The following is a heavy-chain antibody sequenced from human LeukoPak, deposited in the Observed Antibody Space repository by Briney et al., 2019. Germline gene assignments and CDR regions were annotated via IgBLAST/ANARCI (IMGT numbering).Heavy chain of an antibody. Sequence: GGSLRLSCAASGFTFSDYYMSWVPQAPGKGLGWVSYISSSGRTIDYGDSVKGRFTISRDNAKNSLYLQMNSLRAEDTAVYYCARSIPAGNRRWGQGTLVTVSS. CDR2: ISSSGRTI. CDR3: ARSIPAGNRR. CDR1: GFTFSDYY. J-gene: IGHJ4*02. V-gene: IGHV3-11*01. D-gene: IGHD2-2*01.